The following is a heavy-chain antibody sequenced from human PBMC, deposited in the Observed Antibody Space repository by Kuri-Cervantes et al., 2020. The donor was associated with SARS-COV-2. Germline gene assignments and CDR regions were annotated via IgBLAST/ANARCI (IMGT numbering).Heavy chain of an antibody. V-gene: IGHV1-69*04. CDR1: GYTFTSYA. CDR3: ASYRDFWSGTAGIDY. J-gene: IGHJ4*02. CDR2: IIPILGTA. D-gene: IGHD3-3*01. Sequence: SVKVSCKASGYTFTSYAISWVRQAPGQGLEWMGRIIPILGTANYAQKFQGRVTITADKSTSTAYMELSSLRSEDTAVYYCASYRDFWSGTAGIDYWGQGTLVTVSS.